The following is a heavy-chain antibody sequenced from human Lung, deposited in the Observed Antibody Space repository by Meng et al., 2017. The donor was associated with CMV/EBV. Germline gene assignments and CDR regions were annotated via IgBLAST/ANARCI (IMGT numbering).Heavy chain of an antibody. D-gene: IGHD1-26*01. J-gene: IGHJ4*02. CDR2: IDDSGST. Sequence: QVELRDSGPGLVKLSGTLSLSGGVSGACIRRNFRWTWVRQPPGKGLEWIGDIDDSGSTNYNPSLNSRISISLDKSKNHFSLKVNSVTAADTAVYYCARGKQDAWELLAYWGQGALVTVSS. V-gene: IGHV4-4*02. CDR1: GACIRRNFR. CDR3: ARGKQDAWELLAY.